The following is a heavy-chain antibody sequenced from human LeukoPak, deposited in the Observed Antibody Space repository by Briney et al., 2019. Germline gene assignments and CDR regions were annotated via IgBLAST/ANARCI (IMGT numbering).Heavy chain of an antibody. Sequence: PGGSLRLSCAASGFTFSTYSMNWVRRAPGKGLEWVSYISSSSDTIYYADSVKGRFTISRDNAKNSLHLQMNSLRAEDTALYYCARDISSGWYFDYWGQGTLVTVSS. CDR3: ARDISSGWYFDY. V-gene: IGHV3-48*04. CDR2: ISSSSDTI. D-gene: IGHD6-19*01. CDR1: GFTFSTYS. J-gene: IGHJ4*02.